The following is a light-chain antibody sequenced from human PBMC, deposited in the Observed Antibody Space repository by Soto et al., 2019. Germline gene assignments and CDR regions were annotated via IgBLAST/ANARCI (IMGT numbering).Light chain of an antibody. CDR1: NSVDST. V-gene: IGKV3D-15*01. Sequence: QSPGHLALSPATVARLSCETCNSVDSTQLAWYQQKPGQAPRLLIYGASTSATGIPARFSGSGSGTEFTLTISSLQSEDFAVYYCQQYEKWPPSIAFGQGTRLEIK. CDR2: GAS. J-gene: IGKJ5*01. CDR3: QQYEKWPPSIA.